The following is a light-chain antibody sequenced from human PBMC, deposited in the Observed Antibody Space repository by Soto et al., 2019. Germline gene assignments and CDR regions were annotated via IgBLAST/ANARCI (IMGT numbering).Light chain of an antibody. CDR1: QGIRDE. V-gene: IGKV1-6*01. Sequence: AIQMTQSPSSLSASVGDRVTITCRASQGIRDELGWYQQQPGKAPKLLIYTASTFQSGVPTRFSGSGSGTDFTLTISSLQPEDFGTYYCLQDYSFPYTFGQGTKLEIK. J-gene: IGKJ2*01. CDR3: LQDYSFPYT. CDR2: TAS.